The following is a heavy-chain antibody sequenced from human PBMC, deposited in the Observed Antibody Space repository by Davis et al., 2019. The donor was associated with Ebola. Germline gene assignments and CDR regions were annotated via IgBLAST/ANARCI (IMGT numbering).Heavy chain of an antibody. CDR3: VRDRPRYFDL. J-gene: IGHJ2*01. Sequence: MPSETLSLTCAVYGGSFSGYYWSWIRQPPGKGLEWIGEINHSGSTNYNPSLKSRVTISVDTSKNQFSLKLSSVTAADTAVYYCVRDRPRYFDLWGRGTLVTVSS. V-gene: IGHV4-34*01. CDR2: INHSGST. CDR1: GGSFSGYY.